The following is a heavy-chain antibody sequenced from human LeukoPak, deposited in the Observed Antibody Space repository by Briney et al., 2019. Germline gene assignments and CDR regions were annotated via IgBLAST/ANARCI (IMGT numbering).Heavy chain of an antibody. CDR3: AKDRPLAGPYYMDV. J-gene: IGHJ6*03. CDR1: GFTFSSYG. Sequence: GGSLRLSCAASGFTFSSYGLHWVCQAPAKGLERVAFIRYDGSSKYYADSVKGQFTISRDNSKNTLYQQMNSLRAEDAAVYYCAKDRPLAGPYYMDVWGKGTTVTVSS. D-gene: IGHD6-6*01. CDR2: IRYDGSSK. V-gene: IGHV3-30*02.